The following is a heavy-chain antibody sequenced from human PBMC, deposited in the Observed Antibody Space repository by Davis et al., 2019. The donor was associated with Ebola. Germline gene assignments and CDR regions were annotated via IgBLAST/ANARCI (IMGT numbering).Heavy chain of an antibody. J-gene: IGHJ4*02. Sequence: GESLKISCAASGLTFTNSAMSWIRQAPGKGLEWVSTISDSGGSTYYADSLKGRFTISRDNSKNMLYLQMNSLRAEDTAVYYCAKVEGAPFDYWGQGTLVTVSS. D-gene: IGHD1-1*01. CDR2: ISDSGGST. V-gene: IGHV3-23*01. CDR3: AKVEGAPFDY. CDR1: GLTFTNSA.